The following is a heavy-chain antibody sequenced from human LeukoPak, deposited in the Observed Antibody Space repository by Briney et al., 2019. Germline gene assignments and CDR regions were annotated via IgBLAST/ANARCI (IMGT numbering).Heavy chain of an antibody. D-gene: IGHD5-18*01. CDR1: GDSISSGDYY. CDR3: ARVTSGYSYGHFDY. V-gene: IGHV4-61*02. CDR2: ISSSGST. Sequence: PSETLSLTCTVSGDSISSGDYYWSWIRQPAGKGLEWIGRISSSGSTNYNPSLKSRVTISVDTSKNQFSLKLSSVTAADTAVYYCARVTSGYSYGHFDYWGQGTLVTVSS. J-gene: IGHJ4*02.